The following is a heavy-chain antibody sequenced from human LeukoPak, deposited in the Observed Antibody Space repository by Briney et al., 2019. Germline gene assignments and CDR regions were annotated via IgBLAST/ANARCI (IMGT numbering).Heavy chain of an antibody. D-gene: IGHD2-2*01. CDR2: IYYSGSA. V-gene: IGHV4-31*03. Sequence: SQTLSLTCTVSGGSFSSGGYYWTWIRQHPGKGLEWIGYIYYSGSAYYNPSLKSRVIISVATSKNQFSLNLTSVTAADTAVYYCAIVPAAIRAVDYWGQGTLVTVSS. CDR1: GGSFSSGGYY. CDR3: AIVPAAIRAVDY. J-gene: IGHJ4*02.